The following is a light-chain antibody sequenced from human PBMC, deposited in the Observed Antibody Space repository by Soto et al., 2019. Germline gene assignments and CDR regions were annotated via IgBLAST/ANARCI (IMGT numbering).Light chain of an antibody. J-gene: IGLJ1*01. CDR1: GSDVGAYKY. CDR2: DVS. CDR3: ASFTTSNTLV. V-gene: IGLV2-14*03. Sequence: QSVLGQPASVTGSPGQSITISCTGTGSDVGAYKYVSWYQQYPGKAPTVMIYDVSSRPSGVSTRFAGSKSGDTASLTISGLRTEDEADYYCASFTTSNTLVFGTGTKVTVL.